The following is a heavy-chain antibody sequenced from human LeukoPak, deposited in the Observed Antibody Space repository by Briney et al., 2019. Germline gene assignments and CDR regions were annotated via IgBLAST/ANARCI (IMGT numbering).Heavy chain of an antibody. Sequence: ASVKVSCKASGYTFTSYYMHWVRQAPGQGLEWMGIINPSGGSTSYAQKFQGRVTMTRDMSMSTVYMELSSLRSEDTAVYYCARDHKPYYDFWSGPDLDAFDIWGQGTMVTVSS. D-gene: IGHD3-3*01. CDR2: INPSGGST. CDR3: ARDHKPYYDFWSGPDLDAFDI. V-gene: IGHV1-46*01. CDR1: GYTFTSYY. J-gene: IGHJ3*02.